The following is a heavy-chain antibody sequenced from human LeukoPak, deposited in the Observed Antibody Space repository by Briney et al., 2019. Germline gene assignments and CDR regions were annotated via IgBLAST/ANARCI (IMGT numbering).Heavy chain of an antibody. Sequence: GGSLRLSCAASGFTFSSYSMNWVRQAPGKGLEWVSSISSSSSYIYYADSVKGRFTISRDNAKNSLYLQMNSLRAEDTAVYYCARVRRDIVVVPAAIYIDYWGQGTLVTVSS. D-gene: IGHD2-2*02. V-gene: IGHV3-21*01. J-gene: IGHJ4*02. CDR1: GFTFSSYS. CDR3: ARVRRDIVVVPAAIYIDY. CDR2: ISSSSSYI.